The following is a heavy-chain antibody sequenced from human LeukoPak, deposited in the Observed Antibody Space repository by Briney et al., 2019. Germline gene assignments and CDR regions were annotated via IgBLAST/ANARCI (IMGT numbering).Heavy chain of an antibody. CDR2: IYPDDSDT. V-gene: IGHV5-51*01. J-gene: IGHJ4*02. D-gene: IGHD3-16*02. CDR1: GYTFTTYW. Sequence: TGESLKISCKGSGYTFTTYWIGWVRQMPGKGLEWMGIIYPDDSDTRYSPSFQGQVTISADKSISTAYLQWSSLKASDTATYYCARQSGSYRYAGIDYWGQGTLVIVSS. CDR3: ARQSGSYRYAGIDY.